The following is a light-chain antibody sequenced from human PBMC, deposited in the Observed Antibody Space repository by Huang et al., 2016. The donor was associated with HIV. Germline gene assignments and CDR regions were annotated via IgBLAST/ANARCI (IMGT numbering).Light chain of an antibody. J-gene: IGKJ1*01. CDR3: HQYNNWPPWT. V-gene: IGKV3-15*01. Sequence: ELVMTQSPATLSGSPGERAPLSCRASRSVSSNLAWYQQNPGQAPSLLIYGASTRATGIPDMFSGSGSGTEFTRTISSLQSEDFAVYYCHQYNNWPPWTVGQGTKVEIK. CDR2: GAS. CDR1: RSVSSN.